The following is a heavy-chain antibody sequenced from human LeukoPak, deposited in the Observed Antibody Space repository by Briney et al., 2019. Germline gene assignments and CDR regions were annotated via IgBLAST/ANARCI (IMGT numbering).Heavy chain of an antibody. CDR2: IYYSGST. CDR3: ARSGYCSGGSCLGAFDI. J-gene: IGHJ3*02. D-gene: IGHD2-15*01. Sequence: SETLSLTCTVSGGSISSSSCYWGWTRQPPGKGLEWIGSIYYSGSTYYNPSLKSRVTISVDTSKNQFSLKLSSVTAADTAVYYCARSGYCSGGSCLGAFDIWGQGTMVTVSS. V-gene: IGHV4-39*01. CDR1: GGSISSSSCY.